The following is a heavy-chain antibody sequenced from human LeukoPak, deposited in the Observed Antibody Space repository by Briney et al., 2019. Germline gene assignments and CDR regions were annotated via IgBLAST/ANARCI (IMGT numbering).Heavy chain of an antibody. V-gene: IGHV3-33*01. J-gene: IGHJ4*02. Sequence: PGGSLRLSCAASGFTFSRFGMHWVRQAPGTGLEWVAIIWYDGSNKYYADSVKGRFTISRDNSRNTLYLEMNSLRAEDTAVYYCARDYYYDTSGYWDYYFDYWGQGTLVSVSS. CDR1: GFTFSRFG. CDR2: IWYDGSNK. CDR3: ARDYYYDTSGYWDYYFDY. D-gene: IGHD3-22*01.